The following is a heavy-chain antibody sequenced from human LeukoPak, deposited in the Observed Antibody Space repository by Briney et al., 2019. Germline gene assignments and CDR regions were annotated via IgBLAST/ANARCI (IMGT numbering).Heavy chain of an antibody. CDR2: ISGSGGST. Sequence: SSSSYYWGWIRQPPGKGLEWVSDISGSGGSTYYADSVKGRFTISRDNSKNTLYLQMNSLRAEDTAVYYCAKGDCSSTSCYRYGWFDPWGQGTLVTVSS. CDR1: SSSSYY. CDR3: AKGDCSSTSCYRYGWFDP. J-gene: IGHJ5*02. V-gene: IGHV3-23*01. D-gene: IGHD2-2*01.